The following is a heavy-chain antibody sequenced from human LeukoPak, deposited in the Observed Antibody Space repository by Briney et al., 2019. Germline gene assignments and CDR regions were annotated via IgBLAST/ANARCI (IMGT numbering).Heavy chain of an antibody. D-gene: IGHD2-15*01. V-gene: IGHV4-59*01. CDR3: ARAGVVAPRALPITGAFDL. J-gene: IGHJ3*01. CDR2: ISFSGST. Sequence: PSETVSLTCSVSGASINNYYWTWIRQSPGRGLEWIGFISFSGSTDYNPSLKSRVTISIDTSKAQLSLDLTSVTAADTATYYCARAGVVAPRALPITGAFDLWGQRTKVAVSS. CDR1: GASINNYY.